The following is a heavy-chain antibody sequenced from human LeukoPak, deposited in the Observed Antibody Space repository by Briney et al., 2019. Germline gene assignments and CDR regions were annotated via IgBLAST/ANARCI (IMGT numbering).Heavy chain of an antibody. Sequence: GGSLRLSCAASGFTFSSYAMSWVRQVPGRGPEWVANVNRDGSETYYLDSVKGRFTISKDNAKNSLYLQMNSLRAEDTALYHCARNNGMDVWGQGTTVIVSS. CDR1: GFTFSSYA. J-gene: IGHJ6*02. CDR3: ARNNGMDV. CDR2: VNRDGSET. V-gene: IGHV3-7*03.